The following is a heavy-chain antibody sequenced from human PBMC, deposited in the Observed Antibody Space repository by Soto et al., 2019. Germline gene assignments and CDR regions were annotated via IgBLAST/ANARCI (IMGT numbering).Heavy chain of an antibody. CDR2: INPSGGST. V-gene: IGHV1-46*01. J-gene: IGHJ4*02. CDR1: GYTFTSYY. Sequence: ASVKVSCKASGYTFTSYYMHWVRQAPGQGLEWMGIINPSGGSTSYAQKFQGRVTMTRDTSTSTVYMELSSLRSEDTAVYYCAREPVHDYGGNLSLDYWGQGTLVTVSS. D-gene: IGHD4-17*01. CDR3: AREPVHDYGGNLSLDY.